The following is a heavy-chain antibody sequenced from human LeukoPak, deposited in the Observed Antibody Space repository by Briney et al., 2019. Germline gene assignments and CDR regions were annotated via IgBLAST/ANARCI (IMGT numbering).Heavy chain of an antibody. CDR3: ARDRAQRYDILSGGWDQPFDY. CDR1: GFTFSSYG. Sequence: GGSLRLSCAASGFTFSSYGMSWVRQAPGKGLEWVSAISGSGGSTYYADSVKGRFTISRDNSKNTLYLQMNSLRAEDTAVYYCARDRAQRYDILSGGWDQPFDYWGQGTLVTVSS. V-gene: IGHV3-23*01. CDR2: ISGSGGST. J-gene: IGHJ4*02. D-gene: IGHD3-9*01.